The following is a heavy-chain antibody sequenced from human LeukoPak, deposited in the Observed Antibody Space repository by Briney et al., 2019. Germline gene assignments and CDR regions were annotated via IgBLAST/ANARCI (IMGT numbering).Heavy chain of an antibody. CDR1: GFTFSSYA. CDR3: AKDRTYYYESRGYFDY. V-gene: IGHV3-23*01. D-gene: IGHD3-22*01. J-gene: IGHJ4*02. Sequence: GGSLRLSCAASGFTFSSYAMSWVRQAPGKGLEWVSTISGSGGSTYYADSVKGRFTISRDSSKNTLYLRMNSLRAEDTAVYYCAKDRTYYYESRGYFDYWGQGTLVTVSS. CDR2: ISGSGGST.